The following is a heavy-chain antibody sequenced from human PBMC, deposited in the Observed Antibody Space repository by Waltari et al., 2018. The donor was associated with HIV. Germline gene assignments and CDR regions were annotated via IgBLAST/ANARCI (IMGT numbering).Heavy chain of an antibody. Sequence: EVKLVDSGGGLVRPGGSRIHSDEASGFTFMIVCSPWVPQLPGKGLEWVARISSDGRATTYVDSVKGRFTVSRDNAKNTLSLQMNSLRAEDTAVYYCARGVTVATITTFDQWGQGTLVTVSS. CDR3: ARGVTVATITTFDQ. CDR2: ISSDGRAT. J-gene: IGHJ4*02. V-gene: IGHV3-74*01. D-gene: IGHD5-12*01. CDR1: GFTFMIVC.